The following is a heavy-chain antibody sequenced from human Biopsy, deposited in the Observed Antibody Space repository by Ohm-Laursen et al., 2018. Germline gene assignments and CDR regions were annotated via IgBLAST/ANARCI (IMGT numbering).Heavy chain of an antibody. D-gene: IGHD3-22*01. J-gene: IGHJ2*01. CDR1: GDSISSYY. V-gene: IGHV4-59*01. CDR2: VYYTGST. Sequence: TLSLTCTVSGDSISSYYWSWIQQPPGKGLQWIGYVYYTGSTDYNPSLQSRVTISVGTSKNRFSLRLRSVTPADTAIYYCARDRGYYSDRTVPGYFDLWGRGTLVTVSS. CDR3: ARDRGYYSDRTVPGYFDL.